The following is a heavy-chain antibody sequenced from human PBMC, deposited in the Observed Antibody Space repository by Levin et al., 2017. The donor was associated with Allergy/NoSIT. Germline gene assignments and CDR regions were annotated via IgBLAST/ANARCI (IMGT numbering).Heavy chain of an antibody. CDR1: GYSFTNDW. J-gene: IGHJ3*01. V-gene: IGHV5-51*01. Sequence: GESLKISCRGSGYSFTNDWIAWVRQKPGKGLEWMGIIFPGDSDTRYSPSFVGQVTISVDKSISTSFLQWSSLGASDTAMYYCARPMGSCSGGRCYSDPNDAFDVWGQGTMVTVSS. CDR3: ARPMGSCSGGRCYSDPNDAFDV. D-gene: IGHD2-15*01. CDR2: IFPGDSDT.